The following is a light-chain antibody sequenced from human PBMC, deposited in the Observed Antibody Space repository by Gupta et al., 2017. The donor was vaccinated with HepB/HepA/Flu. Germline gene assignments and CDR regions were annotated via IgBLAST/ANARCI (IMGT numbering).Light chain of an antibody. J-gene: IGLJ2*01. CDR3: YLSLSGVAV. Sequence: QAVVTQEPSLTVSPGGTVTRPCASSTGAVTSGHYPYWFQQKPGQAPRTLIYDVDNKHSWTPARFSGSLLVDKFVLTLSGAQPEDEADYYCYLSLSGVAVFGGGTKLTV. CDR2: DVD. CDR1: TGAVTSGHY. V-gene: IGLV7-46*01.